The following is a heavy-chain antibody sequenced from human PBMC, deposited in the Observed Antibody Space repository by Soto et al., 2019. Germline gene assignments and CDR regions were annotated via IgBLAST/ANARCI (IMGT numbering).Heavy chain of an antibody. CDR3: AXXXXXXXXCXXIDY. CDR2: INPSGST. V-gene: IGHV1-46*01. J-gene: IGHJ4*02. Sequence: QVQLVQSGAEVKKPGASVKVSCKASGYTFTSYYMHWVRQAPGQGLEWMGIINPSGSTSYAQKFQGRVTMTRDTSTSTVYMELSSLRSEXXXXYYCAXXXXXXXXCXXIDYWGQGTLVTVSS. CDR1: GYTFTSYY.